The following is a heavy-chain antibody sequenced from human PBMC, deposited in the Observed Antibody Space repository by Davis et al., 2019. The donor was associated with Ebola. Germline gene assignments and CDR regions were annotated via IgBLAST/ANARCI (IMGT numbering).Heavy chain of an antibody. CDR3: ARAAGPCSTTSRLTWFGP. Sequence: PGGSLRLSCEVSGFTFSDYYMSWIRQSPGKGLEWIGYIHYRGNTKFMSSLKSRVAMSLDTSKNQFFLKMTSVTVLDTAMYYCARAAGPCSTTSRLTWFGPWGQGTLVTVSS. CDR2: IHYRGNT. V-gene: IGHV4-34*10. D-gene: IGHD2-2*01. CDR1: GFTFSDYY. J-gene: IGHJ5*02.